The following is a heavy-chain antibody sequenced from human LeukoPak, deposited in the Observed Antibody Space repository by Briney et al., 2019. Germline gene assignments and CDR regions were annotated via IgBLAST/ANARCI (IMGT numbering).Heavy chain of an antibody. Sequence: GGSLRLSCAASGFTFDDYGMSWVRQAPGKGLEWVSGINWNGGSTGYADSVKGRFTISRDNAKNSLYLLMNSLRPEDTAVYYCAKEMSGFYRPYDDWGQGTLVTVSS. CDR2: INWNGGST. D-gene: IGHD2/OR15-2a*01. V-gene: IGHV3-20*04. CDR1: GFTFDDYG. CDR3: AKEMSGFYRPYDD. J-gene: IGHJ4*02.